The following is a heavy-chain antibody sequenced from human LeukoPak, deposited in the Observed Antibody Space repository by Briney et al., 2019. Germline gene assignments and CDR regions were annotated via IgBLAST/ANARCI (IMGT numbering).Heavy chain of an antibody. CDR1: GFTFSSYA. V-gene: IGHV3-30*04. CDR2: TSYDESNK. Sequence: GGSLRLSCAASGFTFSSYAMHWVRQAPGKGLEWVALTSYDESNKFYAHSVKGRFTISRDNSKNTLYLQMNSLKSEDTGVYYCARGATNDFWSGYGWFDPWGQGTLVTVSS. CDR3: ARGATNDFWSGYGWFDP. J-gene: IGHJ5*02. D-gene: IGHD3-3*01.